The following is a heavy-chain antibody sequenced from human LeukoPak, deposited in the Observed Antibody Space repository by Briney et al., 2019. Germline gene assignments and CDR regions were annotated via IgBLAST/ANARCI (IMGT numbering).Heavy chain of an antibody. CDR2: ILPGVSHT. J-gene: IGHJ4*02. CDR3: ARRGFFVQVAYYFDY. V-gene: IGHV5-51*01. CDR1: GYSFTSYW. Sequence: GEALKISLKGSGYSFTSYWIGWVRQMPGKGLEWMGIILPGVSHTRYSPSFQGQVTISAHKSISTACLQWSSLKASDTAMYYCARRGFFVQVAYYFDYWDQGPLVTVPS. D-gene: IGHD6-6*01.